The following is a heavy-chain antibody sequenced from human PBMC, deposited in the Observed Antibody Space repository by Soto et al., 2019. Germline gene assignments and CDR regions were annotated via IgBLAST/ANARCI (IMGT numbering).Heavy chain of an antibody. CDR3: ASPSSGWSTYDY. CDR1: GGTFSSYT. V-gene: IGHV1-69*02. D-gene: IGHD6-19*01. Sequence: SVKVSCKASGGTFSSYTISWVRQAPGQGLEWMGRIIPILGIANYAQKFQGRVTITADKSTSTAYMELSSLRSEDTAVYYCASPSSGWSTYDYWGQGTLVTVSS. J-gene: IGHJ4*02. CDR2: IIPILGIA.